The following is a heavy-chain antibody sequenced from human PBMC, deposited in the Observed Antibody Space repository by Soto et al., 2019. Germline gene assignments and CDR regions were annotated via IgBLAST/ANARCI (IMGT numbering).Heavy chain of an antibody. J-gene: IGHJ4*02. CDR3: ARHGFGKLLDY. CDR1: GGSISSYY. CDR2: IYYSGST. D-gene: IGHD3-10*01. Sequence: LSLTCTVSGGSISSYYWSWIRQPPGKGLEWIGYIYYSGSTNYNPSLKSRVTISVDTSKNQFSLKLSSVTAADTAVYYCARHGFGKLLDYWGQGTLVTVSS. V-gene: IGHV4-59*08.